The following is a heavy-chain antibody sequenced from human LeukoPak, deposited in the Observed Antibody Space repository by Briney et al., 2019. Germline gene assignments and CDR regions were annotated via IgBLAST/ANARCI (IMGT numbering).Heavy chain of an antibody. D-gene: IGHD3-10*01. CDR3: ARGMGRGVIITSEIYFDY. CDR1: GYTLTELS. V-gene: IGHV1-69*13. CDR2: IIPMFDTT. J-gene: IGHJ4*02. Sequence: GASVKVSCKVSGYTLTELSMHWVRQAPGQGLEWMGGIIPMFDTTNYAQKFQGRVTITADESTSTAYMELSSLRSEDTAVYYCARGMGRGVIITSEIYFDYWGQGTLVTVSS.